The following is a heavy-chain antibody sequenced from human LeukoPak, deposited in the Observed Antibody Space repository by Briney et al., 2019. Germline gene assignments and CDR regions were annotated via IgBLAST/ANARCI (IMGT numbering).Heavy chain of an antibody. CDR3: ARDRDYGDYNTQDLFVY. V-gene: IGHV1-18*01. J-gene: IGHJ4*02. D-gene: IGHD4-17*01. Sequence: ASVKVSCKASGYTFTSYGISWVRQAPGQGLEWMGWISAYNGNTNYAQKLQGRVTMTTDTSTSTAYMELRSLRSDDTAVYYCARDRDYGDYNTQDLFVYWGQGTLVTVSS. CDR2: ISAYNGNT. CDR1: GYTFTSYG.